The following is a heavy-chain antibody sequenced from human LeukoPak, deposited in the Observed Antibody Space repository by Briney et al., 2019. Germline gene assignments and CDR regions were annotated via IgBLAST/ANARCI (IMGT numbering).Heavy chain of an antibody. CDR1: GFTFSNYW. CDR3: ARGASGYSYG. CDR2: INSDGSTT. D-gene: IGHD5-18*01. J-gene: IGHJ4*02. V-gene: IGHV3-74*01. Sequence: GGSLGLSCEASGFTFSNYWIHWVRQAPGKGLGWVSRINSDGSTTSYADSVKGRFTISRDNAKNTLYLQMNSLRAEDTAVYYCARGASGYSYGWGQGTLVTVSS.